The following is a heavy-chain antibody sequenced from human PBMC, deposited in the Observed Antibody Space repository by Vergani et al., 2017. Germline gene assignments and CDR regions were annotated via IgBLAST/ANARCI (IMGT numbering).Heavy chain of an antibody. D-gene: IGHD4-17*01. CDR1: GFTFSSYG. V-gene: IGHV3-30*18. Sequence: QVQLVESGGGLVKPGGSLRLSCAASGFTFSSYGMHWVRQAPGKGLEWVAVMSYDGSNKFYADSVKGRFTISRDNSKNTLYLQMNSLRAEDTAVYYCAKDLRPYGDLGMGYMDVWGRGTTVTVSS. J-gene: IGHJ6*03. CDR3: AKDLRPYGDLGMGYMDV. CDR2: MSYDGSNK.